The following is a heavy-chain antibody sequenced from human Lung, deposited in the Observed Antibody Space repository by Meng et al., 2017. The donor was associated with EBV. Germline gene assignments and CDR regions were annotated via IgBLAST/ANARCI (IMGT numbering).Heavy chain of an antibody. V-gene: IGHV3-11*01. CDR2: ISHRGGTI. CDR1: GISFSDYY. J-gene: IGHJ4*02. Sequence: LVGSGGGLVEPGGSLRLSCGASGISFSDYYMTWIRQAPGKGLEWIADISHRGGTISYAASVKGRFTISRDNAKNSVFLQMSSLRDDDTAIYYCATRQETAMFNSWGQGTLVTVSS. CDR3: ATRQETAMFNS. D-gene: IGHD5-18*01.